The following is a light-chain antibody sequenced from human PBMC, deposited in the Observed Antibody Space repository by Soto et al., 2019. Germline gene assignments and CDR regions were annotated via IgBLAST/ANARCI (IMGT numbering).Light chain of an antibody. CDR3: QQYGSSPRT. Sequence: EIVMTQSPAPLSVSPGERATLSCRASQSITTNLAWYQQKPGQAPRPLIYDAYNRATGIPDRFSGSGSGTDFTLTISRLEPEDFAVYYCQQYGSSPRTFGQGTKV. V-gene: IGKV3-20*01. CDR2: DAY. J-gene: IGKJ1*01. CDR1: QSITTN.